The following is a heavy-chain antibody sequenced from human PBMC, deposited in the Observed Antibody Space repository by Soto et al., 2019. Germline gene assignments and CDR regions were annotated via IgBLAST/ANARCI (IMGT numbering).Heavy chain of an antibody. CDR2: IISIFGTA. D-gene: IGHD6-19*01. J-gene: IGHJ6*02. V-gene: IGHV1-69*13. Sequence: SVKVSCKASGDTFSSYAISCVRQAPGQGLEWMGGIISIFGTANYAQKFQGRVTITADESTSTAYMELSSLRSEDTAVYYCARGSEVAGTDYYYCGMDVWGQGTTVTVSS. CDR3: ARGSEVAGTDYYYCGMDV. CDR1: GDTFSSYA.